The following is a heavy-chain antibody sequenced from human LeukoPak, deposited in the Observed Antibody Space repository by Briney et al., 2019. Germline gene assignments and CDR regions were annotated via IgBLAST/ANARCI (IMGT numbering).Heavy chain of an antibody. CDR2: IYPGDSDT. J-gene: IGHJ6*03. V-gene: IGHV5-51*01. CDR1: GYSFTSYW. D-gene: IGHD5-12*01. CDR3: ARLRGWIHYYYYYYMDV. Sequence: GESLKISCKGSGYSFTSYWIGWVRQMPGKGLEWMGIIYPGDSDTRYSPSFQGQVAISADKSISTAYLQWSSLKASDTAMYYCARLRGWIHYYYYYYMDVWGKGTTVTVSS.